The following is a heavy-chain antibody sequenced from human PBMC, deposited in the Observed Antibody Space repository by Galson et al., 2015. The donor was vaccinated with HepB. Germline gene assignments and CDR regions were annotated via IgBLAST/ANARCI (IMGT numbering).Heavy chain of an antibody. CDR2: IKSKTDGGTT. D-gene: IGHD3-9*01. Sequence: SLRLSCAASGFTFSNAWMNWVRQAPGKGLEWVGRIKSKTDGGTTDYAAPVKGRFTISRDDSKNTLYLQMNSLKTEDTAVYYCTTDIYDILTGYPLSFSFDYWGQGTLVTVSS. J-gene: IGHJ4*02. CDR1: GFTFSNAW. V-gene: IGHV3-15*07. CDR3: TTDIYDILTGYPLSFSFDY.